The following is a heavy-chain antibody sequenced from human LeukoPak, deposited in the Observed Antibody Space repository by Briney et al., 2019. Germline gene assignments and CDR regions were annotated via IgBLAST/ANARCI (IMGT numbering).Heavy chain of an antibody. CDR3: ARSYYGILTGYGDYYFDY. D-gene: IGHD3-9*01. V-gene: IGHV1-3*01. CDR1: GYTFTSYA. Sequence: ASVKVSCKASGYTFTSYAMHWVRQAPGQRLEWMGWINAGNGNTKYSQKFQGRVTITRDTSASTAYMELSSLRSEDTAVYYCARSYYGILTGYGDYYFDYWGQGTLVTVSS. J-gene: IGHJ4*02. CDR2: INAGNGNT.